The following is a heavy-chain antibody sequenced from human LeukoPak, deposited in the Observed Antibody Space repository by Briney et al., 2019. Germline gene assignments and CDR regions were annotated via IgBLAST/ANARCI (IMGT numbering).Heavy chain of an antibody. Sequence: GGSLRLSCAASGFTFSSYSMSWFRQAPGKGLEWVGFIRSKAYGGTTEYAASVKGRFTISRDDSKSIAYLQMNSLKTEDTAVYYCTRDLGTFHYYMDVWGKGTTVTVSS. J-gene: IGHJ6*03. CDR1: GFTFSSYS. CDR3: TRDLGTFHYYMDV. CDR2: IRSKAYGGTT. V-gene: IGHV3-49*03. D-gene: IGHD2/OR15-2a*01.